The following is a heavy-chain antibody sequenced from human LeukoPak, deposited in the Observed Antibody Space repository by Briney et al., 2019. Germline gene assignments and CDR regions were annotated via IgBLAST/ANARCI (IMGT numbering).Heavy chain of an antibody. CDR2: IKQDGSEK. J-gene: IGHJ5*02. V-gene: IGHV3-7*01. D-gene: IGHD2-2*01. Sequence: PGGSLRLSCAASGFIFSSYWMSWVRQAPGKGLEWVANIKQDGSEKYYVDSVKGRFTISRDNSKNTLYLQMNSLRAEDTAVYYCAKGEYQLHFDPWGQGTLVTVSS. CDR3: AKGEYQLHFDP. CDR1: GFIFSSYW.